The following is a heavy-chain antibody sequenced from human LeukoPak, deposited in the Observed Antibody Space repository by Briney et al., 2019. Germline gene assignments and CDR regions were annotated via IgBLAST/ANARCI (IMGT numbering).Heavy chain of an antibody. CDR1: EFTFNNYW. J-gene: IGHJ4*02. CDR2: INSDGSHT. V-gene: IGHV3-74*01. Sequence: PGGSLRLSCAASEFTFNNYWMHWVRQAPGKGLVWVSRINSDGSHTDYAGSVKGRFTISRDNAKNTLYLQMNSLRAEDTAVYYCASHSTFVGGATESIDYWGQGTLVTVSS. CDR3: ASHSTFVGGATESIDY. D-gene: IGHD1-26*01.